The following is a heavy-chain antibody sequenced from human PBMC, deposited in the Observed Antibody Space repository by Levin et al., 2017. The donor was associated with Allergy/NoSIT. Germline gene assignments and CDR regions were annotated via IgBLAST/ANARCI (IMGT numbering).Heavy chain of an antibody. V-gene: IGHV3-23*01. D-gene: IGHD2-21*01. J-gene: IGHJ4*02. Sequence: QSGGSLRFSCAASGFTFSSYAMSWVRQAPGKGLEWVSAISSSGVSTYYADSVKGRFTISRDNSKNTLYLQMNSLRAEDTALYYCANRFAISRVDYWGQGTLVTVSS. CDR3: ANRFAISRVDY. CDR1: GFTFSSYA. CDR2: ISSSGVST.